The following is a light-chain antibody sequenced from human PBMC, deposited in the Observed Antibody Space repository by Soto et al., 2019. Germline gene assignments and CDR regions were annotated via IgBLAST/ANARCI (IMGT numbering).Light chain of an antibody. J-gene: IGKJ2*01. V-gene: IGKV2D-29*01. CDR1: QSLLHSNGKTY. CDR3: VQCIQIPYT. CDR2: AVS. Sequence: DIVVTQTPLSLSVTPGQPASISCKSSQSLLHSNGKTYLYWYLQRPGQPPQLLIYAVSNRFSGVPDRVSGSGSGTNFTLKISRVEAEDVGVYDCVQCIQIPYTFGQGTKLEI.